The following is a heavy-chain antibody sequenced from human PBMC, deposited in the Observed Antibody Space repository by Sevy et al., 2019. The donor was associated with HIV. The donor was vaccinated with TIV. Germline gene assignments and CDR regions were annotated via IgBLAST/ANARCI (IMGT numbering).Heavy chain of an antibody. D-gene: IGHD1-26*01. CDR3: ARGSRGTFGS. J-gene: IGHJ4*02. CDR2: INTDGKII. V-gene: IGHV3-74*01. Sequence: GGSLRLSCAASGFTFTSDYMHWVRQPPGKGLFWVSHINTDGKIIRYADSVKGRFTTSGDNAKNTLYLQMNSLRAEDTAVYYCARGSRGTFGSWGQGTLVTVSS. CDR1: GFTFTSDY.